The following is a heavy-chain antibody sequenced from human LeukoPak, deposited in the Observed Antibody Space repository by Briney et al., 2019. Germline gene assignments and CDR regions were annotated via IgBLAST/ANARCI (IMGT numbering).Heavy chain of an antibody. CDR1: GFTVSSNY. Sequence: PGGSLRLSCAASGFTVSSNYMSWVRQAPGKGLEWVSVIYSGGSTYYADSVKGRFTISRDNSKNTLYLQMNSLRAEDTAVYYCASTMATPYFDYWGQGTLVTVSS. CDR2: IYSGGST. CDR3: ASTMATPYFDY. V-gene: IGHV3-53*01. D-gene: IGHD2-8*01. J-gene: IGHJ4*02.